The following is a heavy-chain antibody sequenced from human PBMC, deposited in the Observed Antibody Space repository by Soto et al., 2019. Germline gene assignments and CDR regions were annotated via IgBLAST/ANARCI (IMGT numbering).Heavy chain of an antibody. CDR3: AKDPTIFGVRYYGMDV. V-gene: IGHV3-33*06. CDR2: IWYDGSNK. CDR1: GFAFTSHS. J-gene: IGHJ6*02. D-gene: IGHD3-3*01. Sequence: LAYGKSGFAFTSHSMPWIRLDPGKGLEWVAVIWYDGSNKYYADSVKGRFTISRDNSKNTLYLQMNSLRAEDTAVYYCAKDPTIFGVRYYGMDVWGQGTTVNVSS.